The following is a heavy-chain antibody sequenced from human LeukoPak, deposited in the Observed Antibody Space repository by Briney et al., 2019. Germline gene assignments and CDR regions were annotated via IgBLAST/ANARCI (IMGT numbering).Heavy chain of an antibody. CDR3: ARGYPAAAADY. D-gene: IGHD6-13*01. Sequence: RASVKVSCKVSGYTLTELSMHWVRQAPGKGLEWMGGFDPEDGETIYAQKFQGRVTITADKSTSTAYMELSSLRSEDTAVYYCARGYPAAAADYWGQGTLVTVSS. CDR2: FDPEDGET. J-gene: IGHJ4*02. V-gene: IGHV1-24*01. CDR1: GYTLTELS.